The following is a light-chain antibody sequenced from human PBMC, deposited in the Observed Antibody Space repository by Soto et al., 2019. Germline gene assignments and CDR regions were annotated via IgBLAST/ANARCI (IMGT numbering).Light chain of an antibody. CDR1: SSDVGGYNY. CDR3: CSYAGSNVV. Sequence: QSALTQPRSVSGSPGQSVTISCTGTSSDVGGYNYVSWYQQHPGKAPKLMIYDVSKRPSRVPDRFSGSKSGNTASLTISGLQAEDEADYYCCSYAGSNVVFGGGTKLTVL. CDR2: DVS. V-gene: IGLV2-11*01. J-gene: IGLJ2*01.